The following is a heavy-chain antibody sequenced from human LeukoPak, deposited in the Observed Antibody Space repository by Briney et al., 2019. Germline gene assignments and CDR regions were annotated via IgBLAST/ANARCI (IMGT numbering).Heavy chain of an antibody. CDR3: ARDSGPTAGY. CDR1: GYAFTGYY. CDR2: ITPNSGGT. J-gene: IGHJ4*02. D-gene: IGHD3-10*01. Sequence: PSVKVSCTASGYAFTGYYMHWGRQAPGQGLEWMGWITPNSGGTNYAQKFQGRVTMTRDTSISTVYMELSRLRSDDTAVYYCARDSGPTAGYWGQGTLVTVSS. V-gene: IGHV1-2*02.